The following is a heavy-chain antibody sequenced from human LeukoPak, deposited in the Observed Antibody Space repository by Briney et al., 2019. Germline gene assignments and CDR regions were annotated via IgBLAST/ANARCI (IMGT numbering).Heavy chain of an antibody. V-gene: IGHV3-23*01. Sequence: GGSLRLSCAASGFTFRNYAMSWVRQAPGMGLEWVSVISGSGSSTNYGDSVKGRFTISRDNSKNTLYLQMNSLRAEDTAVYYCAKDDCGSTNCYEADGIDIWGQGTMVTVSS. J-gene: IGHJ3*02. CDR2: ISGSGSST. CDR1: GFTFRNYA. D-gene: IGHD2-2*01. CDR3: AKDDCGSTNCYEADGIDI.